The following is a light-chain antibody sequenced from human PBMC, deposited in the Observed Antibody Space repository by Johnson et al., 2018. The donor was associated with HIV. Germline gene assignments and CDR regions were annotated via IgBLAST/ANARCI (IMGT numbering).Light chain of an antibody. Sequence: QSVLTQPPSVSAAPGQMVTISCSGSSSNIGNNYVSWYQQLPGTAPKLLIYDNNKRPSGIPDRFSGSKSGTSATLGITGLQTGDEAEYYCGTWDSSLNAYVFGAATKVAVL. CDR2: DNN. V-gene: IGLV1-51*01. J-gene: IGLJ1*01. CDR3: GTWDSSLNAYV. CDR1: SSNIGNNY.